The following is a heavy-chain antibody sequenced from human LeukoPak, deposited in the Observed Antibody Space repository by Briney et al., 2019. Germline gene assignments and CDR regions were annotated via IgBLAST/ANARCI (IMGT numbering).Heavy chain of an antibody. CDR2: ISSSGSTI. Sequence: GGSLRLSWAASGFTFSSYEMNWVRQTPGKGLEWISYISSSGSTIYYADSVKGRFTISRDNAKNSLYLQMNSLRAEDTAVYYCAELGITMIGGVWGKGTTVTISS. CDR3: AELGITMIGGV. J-gene: IGHJ6*04. V-gene: IGHV3-48*03. D-gene: IGHD3-10*02. CDR1: GFTFSSYE.